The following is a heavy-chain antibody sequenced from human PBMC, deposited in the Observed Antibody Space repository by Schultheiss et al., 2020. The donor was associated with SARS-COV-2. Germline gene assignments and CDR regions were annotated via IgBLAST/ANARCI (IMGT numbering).Heavy chain of an antibody. CDR3: ARDRSSSWTIDY. CDR1: GYSISSGYY. V-gene: IGHV4-38-2*02. Sequence: SETLSLTCTVSGYSISSGYYWGWIRQPPGKGLEWIGSIYHSGSTNYNPSLKSRVTISVDTSKNQFSLKLSSVTAADTAVYYCARDRSSSWTIDYWGQGTLVTVSS. J-gene: IGHJ4*02. D-gene: IGHD6-13*01. CDR2: IYHSGST.